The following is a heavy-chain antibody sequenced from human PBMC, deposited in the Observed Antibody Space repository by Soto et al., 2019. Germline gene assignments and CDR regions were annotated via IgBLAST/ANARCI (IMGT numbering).Heavy chain of an antibody. J-gene: IGHJ5*01. CDR1: GESLRGYY. Sequence: QVQLQQWGTGLLKPSETLSLHCAVYGESLRGYYWSWIRQTPAMGLEWIGEINHRGTTNHDSSLKSRAITSIDTSKHPVSLRLNYVTAADTAVYYCARGYPRSILSTSLTTSYWFDSWGQGTLVTVSS. CDR2: INHRGTT. CDR3: ARGYPRSILSTSLTTSYWFDS. D-gene: IGHD2-21*01. V-gene: IGHV4-34*04.